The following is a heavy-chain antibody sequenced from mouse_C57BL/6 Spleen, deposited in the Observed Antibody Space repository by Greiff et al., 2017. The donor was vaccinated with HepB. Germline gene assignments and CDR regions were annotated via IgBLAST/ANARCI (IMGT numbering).Heavy chain of an antibody. CDR3: ARGGWLLPYWYFDV. D-gene: IGHD2-3*01. V-gene: IGHV1-18*01. Sequence: VQLKESGPELVKPGASVKIPCKASGYTFTDYNMDWVKQSHGKSLEWIGDINPNNGGTIYNQKFKGKATLTVDKSSSTAYMELRSLTSEDTAVYYCARGGWLLPYWYFDVWGTGTTVTVSS. J-gene: IGHJ1*03. CDR2: INPNNGGT. CDR1: GYTFTDYN.